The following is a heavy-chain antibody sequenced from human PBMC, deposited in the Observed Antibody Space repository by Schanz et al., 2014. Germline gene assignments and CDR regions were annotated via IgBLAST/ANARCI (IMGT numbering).Heavy chain of an antibody. V-gene: IGHV3-21*01. CDR2: LSGGSSYI. D-gene: IGHD3-10*01. CDR3: ARGGAGSVLFFFDY. Sequence: EVQLVESGGGLVKPGGSLRLSCAASGFSFSDYSMSWVRQAPGKGLEWVSSLSGGSSYIFYADSVKGRFTISRDNARYSLYLQMNSLRAEDTAVYFCARGGAGSVLFFFDYWGQGTLVTVSS. J-gene: IGHJ4*02. CDR1: GFSFSDYS.